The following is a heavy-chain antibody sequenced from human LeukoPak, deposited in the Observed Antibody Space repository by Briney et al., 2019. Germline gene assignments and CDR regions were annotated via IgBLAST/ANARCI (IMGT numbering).Heavy chain of an antibody. Sequence: PSGTLSLTCGVSGGSITSTNYWTWVRQPPGKGLEWIGEVNLQGSTNYNPSLMGRVAISVDMSENHISLQLTSVTAADTAVYYCARHERRAVEFFDYWGQGTLVTVSS. CDR1: GGSITSTNY. CDR2: VNLQGST. V-gene: IGHV4-4*02. D-gene: IGHD6-19*01. J-gene: IGHJ4*02. CDR3: ARHERRAVEFFDY.